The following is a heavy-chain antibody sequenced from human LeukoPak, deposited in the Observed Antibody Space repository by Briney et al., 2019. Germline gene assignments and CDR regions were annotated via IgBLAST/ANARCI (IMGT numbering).Heavy chain of an antibody. CDR1: GYTFTDYY. D-gene: IGHD2-2*01. CDR2: INPNTGGT. V-gene: IGHV1-2*02. CDR3: ARALQTAAMGDAFDF. J-gene: IGHJ3*01. Sequence: ASVKVSCKASGYTFTDYYLHWVRQAPGQGLEWMGWINPNTGGTNYAQKFQGRVTMIRDTSISTAYMELTSLRSDDTAVYYCARALQTAAMGDAFDFWGQGTMVTVSS.